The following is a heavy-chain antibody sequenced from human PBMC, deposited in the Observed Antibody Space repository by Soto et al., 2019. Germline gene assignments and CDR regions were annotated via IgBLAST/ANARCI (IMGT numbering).Heavy chain of an antibody. Sequence: EVQLVVSGGGLVQPGGSLRLSCAASGFTVSSKYMSWVRQAPGKGLEWVSLIQSGGTTYYADSVKGRFTISRDSSENNLHLQMVSRRAEDTAVYYCARDDVLCDGGSCYGVHMDVWGKGTTVTVSS. V-gene: IGHV3-66*01. CDR3: ARDDVLCDGGSCYGVHMDV. CDR1: GFTVSSKY. J-gene: IGHJ6*03. D-gene: IGHD2-15*01. CDR2: IQSGGTT.